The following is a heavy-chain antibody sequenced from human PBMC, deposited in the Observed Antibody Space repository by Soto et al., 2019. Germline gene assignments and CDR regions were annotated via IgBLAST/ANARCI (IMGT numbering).Heavy chain of an antibody. V-gene: IGHV1-18*01. D-gene: IGHD3-22*01. CDR2: ISAYNGNT. CDR1: GYTFTSYG. CDR3: ARSTHYYDSSGYPGAFDI. J-gene: IGHJ3*02. Sequence: QVQLVQSGAEVKKPGASVKVSCKASGYTFTSYGISWVRQAPEQGLEWMGWISAYNGNTNYAQKLQGRVTMTTDTSTSTAYMELRSLRSDDTAVYYCARSTHYYDSSGYPGAFDIWGQGTMVTVSS.